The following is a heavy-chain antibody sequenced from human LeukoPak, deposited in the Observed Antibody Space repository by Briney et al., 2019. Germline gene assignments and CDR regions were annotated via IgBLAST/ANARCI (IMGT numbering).Heavy chain of an antibody. Sequence: GESLKISCKGSGYSFTNYWIGWVRQMPGKGLELMGTIYPGDSNTRYSPSFQGQVTISADKSISTAFLQWSSLKVSDTAMYFCARQGLPTYTGANFDYWGQGTLVTVSS. V-gene: IGHV5-51*01. CDR3: ARQGLPTYTGANFDY. CDR2: IYPGDSNT. D-gene: IGHD7-27*01. J-gene: IGHJ4*02. CDR1: GYSFTNYW.